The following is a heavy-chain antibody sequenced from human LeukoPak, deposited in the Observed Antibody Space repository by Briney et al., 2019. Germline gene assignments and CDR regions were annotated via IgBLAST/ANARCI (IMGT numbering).Heavy chain of an antibody. V-gene: IGHV3-74*01. CDR2: INSDGSST. D-gene: IGHD3-10*01. CDR3: AKDPSEGFFFDY. CDR1: GFTFNSYW. J-gene: IGHJ4*02. Sequence: GGSLRLSCAASGFTFNSYWMHWVRQAPGKGLVWVSRINSDGSSTSYADSVKGRFTISRDNSKNTLYLQMNSLRAEDTAVYYCAKDPSEGFFFDYWGQGTLVTVSS.